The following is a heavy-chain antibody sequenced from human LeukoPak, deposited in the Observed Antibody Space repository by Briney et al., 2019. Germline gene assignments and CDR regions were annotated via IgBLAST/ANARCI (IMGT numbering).Heavy chain of an antibody. CDR1: GLTFSSFS. J-gene: IGHJ4*02. D-gene: IGHD3-22*01. CDR2: INTVASYI. Sequence: PGGSLRLSCAASGLTFSSFSFNWVRQGPGKGLEWASSINTVASYIYYADSVRGRFTISRDNAKNSLYLQMNSLRAEDTGVYYCARLRRNSDKSGFYYYYDYWGQGTLVTVSS. CDR3: ARLRRNSDKSGFYYYYDY. V-gene: IGHV3-21*06.